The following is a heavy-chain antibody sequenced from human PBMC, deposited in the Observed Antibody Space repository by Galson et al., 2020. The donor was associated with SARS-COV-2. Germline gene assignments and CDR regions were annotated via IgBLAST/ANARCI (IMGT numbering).Heavy chain of an antibody. J-gene: IGHJ6*02. CDR3: ARTPRLRAPSGGHGGMDV. Sequence: SETLSLTCTVSGGSISSSSYYWGWIRQPPGKGLEWIGSIYYSGSTYYNPSLKSRVTISVDTSKNQFSLKLSSVTTADTAVYYCARTPRLRAPSGGHGGMDVWGQGTTVTVSS. D-gene: IGHD3-10*01. CDR1: GGSISSSSYY. V-gene: IGHV4-39*01. CDR2: IYYSGST.